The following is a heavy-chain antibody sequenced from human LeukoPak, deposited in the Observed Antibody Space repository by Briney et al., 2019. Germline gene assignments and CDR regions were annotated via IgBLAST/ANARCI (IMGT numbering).Heavy chain of an antibody. V-gene: IGHV1-69*01. D-gene: IGHD3-3*01. Sequence: GSSVKVSCKASGGTFSSYAISWVRQAPGQGLEWMGGIIPIFGTANYAQKFQGRVTITADESTSTAYMELSSLRSEDTAVYYCARTYYDFWSGYAFRSSYYYGMDVWGQGTTVTVSS. J-gene: IGHJ6*02. CDR1: GGTFSSYA. CDR2: IIPIFGTA. CDR3: ARTYYDFWSGYAFRSSYYYGMDV.